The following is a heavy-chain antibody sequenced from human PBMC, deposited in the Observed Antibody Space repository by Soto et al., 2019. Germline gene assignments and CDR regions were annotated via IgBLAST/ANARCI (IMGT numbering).Heavy chain of an antibody. Sequence: QLQLQESGPGLVMPAETLSLTCTVSGGSISSSNYYWGWIRQPPGKGLEWIGSIYYSGSTYYNPSLKSRVTISVDTSKNQFSLKLSSVTAADTAVYYCARHTPAISISDHWGQGTLVTVSS. CDR1: GGSISSSNYY. V-gene: IGHV4-39*01. J-gene: IGHJ4*02. D-gene: IGHD2-15*01. CDR3: ARHTPAISISDH. CDR2: IYYSGST.